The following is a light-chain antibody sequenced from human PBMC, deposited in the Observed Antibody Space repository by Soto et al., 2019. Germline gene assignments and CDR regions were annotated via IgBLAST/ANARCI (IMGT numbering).Light chain of an antibody. Sequence: DIQLTQSPSFLSASVGDRVTIACRASQDTTTYLAWYQQKPGKAPKLLISTASTLQSGVPSRFSGSGSGTEFTLTISSQQPEDFATYYCQQFTSYPITFGQGTRLDIK. CDR2: TAS. CDR3: QQFTSYPIT. J-gene: IGKJ5*01. V-gene: IGKV1-9*01. CDR1: QDTTTY.